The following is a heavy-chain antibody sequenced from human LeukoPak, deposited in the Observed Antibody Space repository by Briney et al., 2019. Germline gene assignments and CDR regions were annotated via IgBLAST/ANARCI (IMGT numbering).Heavy chain of an antibody. V-gene: IGHV4-34*01. CDR1: GGSFSGYY. D-gene: IGHD3-9*01. CDR3: ARGLRYFDWLPPALIDY. J-gene: IGHJ4*02. CDR2: INHSGST. Sequence: SETLSLTCAVYGGSFSGYYWSWIRQPPGKGLEWIGEINHSGSTNYNPSLKSRVTISVDTSKNQFSLKLSSVTAADTAVYCCARGLRYFDWLPPALIDYWGQGTLVTVSS.